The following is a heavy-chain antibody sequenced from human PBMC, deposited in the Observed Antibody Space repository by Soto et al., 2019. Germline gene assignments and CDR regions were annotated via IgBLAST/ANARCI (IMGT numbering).Heavy chain of an antibody. CDR1: GGSFSGYY. V-gene: IGHV4-34*01. D-gene: IGHD3-10*01. J-gene: IGHJ4*02. CDR2: INHSGST. Sequence: SETLSLTCAVYGGSFSGYYWSWIRQPPGKGLEWIGEINHSGSTNYNPSLKSRVTISVDTSKNQFSLKLSSVTAADTAVYYCARDPGGYSHHMGLWGQGTLVTVSS. CDR3: ARDPGGYSHHMGL.